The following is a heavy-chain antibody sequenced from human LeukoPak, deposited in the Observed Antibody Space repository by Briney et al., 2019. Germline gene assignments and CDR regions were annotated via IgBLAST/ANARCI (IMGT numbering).Heavy chain of an antibody. D-gene: IGHD1-1*01. CDR2: INPDGTAA. Sequence: PGGSLRLSCAASGFSFSNFWMHWVRQAPGMGLVWVSQINPDGTAALYADSVKGRFTISRDNAKSTLYLQMNTLGADDTAVYYCAKGSNFAFDNWGQGILVTVSS. CDR1: GFSFSNFW. V-gene: IGHV3-74*01. J-gene: IGHJ4*02. CDR3: AKGSNFAFDN.